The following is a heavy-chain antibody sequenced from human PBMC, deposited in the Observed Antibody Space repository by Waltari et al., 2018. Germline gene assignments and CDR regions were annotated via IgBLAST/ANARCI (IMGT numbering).Heavy chain of an antibody. CDR1: GFTFDDYA. D-gene: IGHD6-19*01. Sequence: EVQLVESGGDLVQPGRSLRLSCVASGFTFDDYAMHWVRQAPGKGLEWVSGISWNGGSIGYADSVKGRFTISRDNGKHSLYLQMXXXXXXXXXXXXXXXXXDSSGWYGDHAFEIGGQGTKVTVS. CDR2: ISWNGGSI. CDR3: XXXXDSSGWYGDHAFEI. V-gene: IGHV3-9*01. J-gene: IGHJ3*02.